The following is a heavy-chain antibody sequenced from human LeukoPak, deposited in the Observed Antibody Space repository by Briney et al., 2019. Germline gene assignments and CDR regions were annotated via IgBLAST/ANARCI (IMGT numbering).Heavy chain of an antibody. V-gene: IGHV3-66*02. Sequence: PGGSLRLSCVASGFTVSGNYLSCVRQAPGKGLGWVSVIYSGSNTYYADSVKGRFTISRDNSKNTLFLQMNSLRAEDTAVYYCARGGSVGTLINWGQGTLVTVSS. CDR3: ARGGSVGTLIN. CDR1: GFTVSGNY. CDR2: IYSGSNT. D-gene: IGHD6-13*01. J-gene: IGHJ4*02.